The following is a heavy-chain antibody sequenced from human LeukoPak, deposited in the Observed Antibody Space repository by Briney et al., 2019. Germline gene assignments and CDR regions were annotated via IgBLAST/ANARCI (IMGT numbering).Heavy chain of an antibody. CDR2: VYSSGST. CDR1: GGSVSSISYY. J-gene: IGHJ4*02. CDR3: ARTYAISSLGYFDS. V-gene: IGHV4-61*01. D-gene: IGHD2-2*01. Sequence: PSETLSLTCSVSGGSVSSISYYWSWIRQPPGKRLEWIGYVYSSGSTNYNPSLKSRVTISVDTSKNQFSLKLSSVTAADTAVYYCARTYAISSLGYFDSWGQGTLVTVSA.